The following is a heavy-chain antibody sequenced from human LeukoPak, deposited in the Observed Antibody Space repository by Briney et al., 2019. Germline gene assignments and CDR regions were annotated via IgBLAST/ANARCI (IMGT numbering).Heavy chain of an antibody. J-gene: IGHJ4*02. D-gene: IGHD6-19*01. CDR2: IRYDGSNK. CDR1: GFTFSSYG. V-gene: IGHV3-30*02. CDR3: AKDPDEAVAGTPFDY. Sequence: SGGSLRLSCAASGFTFSSYGMHWVRQAPGKVLEWVAFIRYDGSNKYYADSVKGRFTISRDNSKNTLYLQMNSLRAEDTAVYYCAKDPDEAVAGTPFDYWGQGTLVTVSS.